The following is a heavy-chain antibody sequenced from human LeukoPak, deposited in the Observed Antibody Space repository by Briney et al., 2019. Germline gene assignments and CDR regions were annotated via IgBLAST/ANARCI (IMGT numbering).Heavy chain of an antibody. Sequence: SETLSLTCTVSSGSITNYYWSWIRQPPGKGLEWIGFIYYSGNTNYNPSLKSRVTISVDTSKNQFSLKLSSVTAADTAVYYCARTTEAHSWRTRYYDYYMDVWGKGTTVTVSS. CDR3: ARTTEAHSWRTRYYDYYMDV. CDR1: SGSITNYY. V-gene: IGHV4-59*01. D-gene: IGHD6-13*01. J-gene: IGHJ6*03. CDR2: IYYSGNT.